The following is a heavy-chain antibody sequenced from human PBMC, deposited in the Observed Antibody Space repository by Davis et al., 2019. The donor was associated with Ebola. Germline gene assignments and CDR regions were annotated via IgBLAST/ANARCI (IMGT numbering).Heavy chain of an antibody. CDR2: IYTGDSDT. CDR3: ASLRRTITGMDDAFDV. J-gene: IGHJ3*01. V-gene: IGHV5-51*01. D-gene: IGHD1-20*01. Sequence: GESLKISCKDSGNRFTSHWIGWVRRMPGKGLEWMGVIYTGDSDTRYSPSFRGQVTISADKSLRTAYLQWSGLKASDTAMYYCASLRRTITGMDDAFDVWGQGTMVTVSS. CDR1: GNRFTSHW.